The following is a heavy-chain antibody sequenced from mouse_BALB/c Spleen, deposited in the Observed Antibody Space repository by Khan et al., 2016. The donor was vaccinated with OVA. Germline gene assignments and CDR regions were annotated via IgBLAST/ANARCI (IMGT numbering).Heavy chain of an antibody. V-gene: IGHV2-6-4*01. CDR2: MWIGGST. J-gene: IGHJ1*01. CDR1: GFSLSRYS. Sequence: QVQLKQSGPGLVAPSQSLSITCTVSGFSLSRYSIHWVRQPPGKGLAWLGIMWIGGSTDYNSALKSRLSISKDNSKSQVFLERNSLQTDDTAMYYCARNRDGGSYWYFDVWGAGTTVTVSS. CDR3: ARNRDGGSYWYFDV.